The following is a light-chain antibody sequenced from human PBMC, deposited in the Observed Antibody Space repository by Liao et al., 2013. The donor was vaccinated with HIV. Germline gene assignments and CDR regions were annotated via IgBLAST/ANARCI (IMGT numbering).Light chain of an antibody. CDR3: LSADSSGTVV. Sequence: SYELTQPPSVTVSLGQMARITCSGEALPKKYAYWYQQKAGQFPVVVIYKDSERPSGSPERFSGSISGTIVTLTISGVQAEDEADYSCLSADSSGTVVFGGGTKLTVL. CDR1: ALPKKY. J-gene: IGLJ2*01. CDR2: KDS. V-gene: IGLV3-16*01.